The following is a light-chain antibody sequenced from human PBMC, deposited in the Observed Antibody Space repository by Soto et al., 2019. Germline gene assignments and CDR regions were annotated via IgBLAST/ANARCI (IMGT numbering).Light chain of an antibody. CDR3: QQRSSWPPT. CDR1: QSINSD. V-gene: IGKV3-11*01. J-gene: IGKJ1*01. Sequence: EIVMTQSPATLSVSPGETTRLSCRASQSINSDVAWYQQKPGQAPRLLIYDASNRATGIPARFSGSGSGTDFTLTISSLEPEDFAVYYCQQRSSWPPTFGQGTKVDIK. CDR2: DAS.